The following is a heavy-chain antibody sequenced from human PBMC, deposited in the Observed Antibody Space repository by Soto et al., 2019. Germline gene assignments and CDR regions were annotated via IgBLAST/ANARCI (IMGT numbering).Heavy chain of an antibody. CDR3: ARPDYYDSSGYYYPPNY. Sequence: QVQLVQSGAEVKKPGSSVKVSCKASGGTFSSYAISWVRQAPGQGLEWMGGIIPIFGTANYAQKFQGRVTITADKSTSTAYKELSSLRAEDTAVYYCARPDYYDSSGYYYPPNYWGQGTLVTVSS. CDR1: GGTFSSYA. J-gene: IGHJ4*02. V-gene: IGHV1-69*06. CDR2: IIPIFGTA. D-gene: IGHD3-22*01.